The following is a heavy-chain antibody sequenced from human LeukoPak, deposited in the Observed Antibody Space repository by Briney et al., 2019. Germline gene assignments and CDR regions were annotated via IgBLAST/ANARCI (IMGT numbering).Heavy chain of an antibody. CDR2: VSGRGGRT. Sequence: PGGSLRLSCAASGFTFSSYAMNWVREGPGKGLEWVSSISGSGVSGRGGRTFYAGSVKGRFTLSRDNAKNSLYLQMNSLRAEDTAVCYCARGGTLRAFDIWGQGTMVTVSS. D-gene: IGHD1-1*01. J-gene: IGHJ3*02. V-gene: IGHV3-23*01. CDR3: ARGGTLRAFDI. CDR1: GFTFSSYA.